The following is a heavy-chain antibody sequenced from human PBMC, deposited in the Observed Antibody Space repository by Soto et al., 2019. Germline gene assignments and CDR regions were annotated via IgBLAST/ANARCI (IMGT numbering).Heavy chain of an antibody. Sequence: PGGSLRLSCAASGFTFSSYAVSWARQTPGKGLEWVSTISASGAYTYYADSVKGRFTISRDNSKNTLYLQMRSLRAGATATYYCAKEVIAARPYYFDYWGQGTLVTVSS. D-gene: IGHD6-6*01. J-gene: IGHJ4*02. CDR1: GFTFSSYA. V-gene: IGHV3-23*01. CDR2: ISASGAYT. CDR3: AKEVIAARPYYFDY.